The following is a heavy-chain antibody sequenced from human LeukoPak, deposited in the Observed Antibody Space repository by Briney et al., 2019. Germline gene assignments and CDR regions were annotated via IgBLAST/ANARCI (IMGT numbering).Heavy chain of an antibody. D-gene: IGHD2-15*01. Sequence: PPGGSLRLSCAASGFTFSSYVMSWVRQAPGKGLEWVSALSGGGDSTYYADSVKGRFTISRDNSKNTLYLQMNSLRAEDTAVYYCAKVSRTWWVLDYWGQGTLVTVSS. CDR1: GFTFSSYV. CDR3: AKVSRTWWVLDY. V-gene: IGHV3-23*01. CDR2: LSGGGDST. J-gene: IGHJ4*02.